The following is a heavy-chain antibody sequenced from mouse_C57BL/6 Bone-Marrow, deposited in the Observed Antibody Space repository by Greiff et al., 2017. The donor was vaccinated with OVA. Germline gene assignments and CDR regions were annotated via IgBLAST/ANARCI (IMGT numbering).Heavy chain of an antibody. Sequence: QVQLLHSGPELVKPGASVKLSCKASGYAFSSSWMIWVMQRPGKGLEWIGRIYPGDGVTNYNGKFKGKATLTADTSPSLASMQLSSLPSESYAVSFGASEDYGCDEGLDYCCQGTSLTVSS. J-gene: IGHJ2*02. V-gene: IGHV1-82*01. CDR1: GYAFSSSW. CDR3: ASEDYGCDEGLDY. D-gene: IGHD2-2*01. CDR2: IYPGDGVT.